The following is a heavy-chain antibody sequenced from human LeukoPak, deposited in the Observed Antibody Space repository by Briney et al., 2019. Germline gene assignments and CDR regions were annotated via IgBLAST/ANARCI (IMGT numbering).Heavy chain of an antibody. CDR1: GFTFRNYW. CDR3: ARDVGDY. J-gene: IGHJ4*02. CDR2: IKHDGRRQ. Sequence: GGSLRLSCAASGFTFRNYWMSWVRQAPWKGLEWVANIKHDGRRQYYVDSVKGRFAISRDDARNSLYLQMNNLRTEDTALYYCARDVGDYWGQGTLVTVSS. V-gene: IGHV3-7*01.